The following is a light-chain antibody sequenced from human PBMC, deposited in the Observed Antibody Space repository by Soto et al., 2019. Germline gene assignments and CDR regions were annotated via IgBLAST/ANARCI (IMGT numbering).Light chain of an antibody. V-gene: IGLV1-44*01. Sequence: QSVLTQPPSASGTPGQRVTISCSGSSSNIGSKHVNWYQQVPGKAPKLLIHADNHRPSGVPDRFSGSKSGTSASLAIGGLQSEDEADYYCAAWDDSLNGRVFGGGTKLTVL. CDR3: AAWDDSLNGRV. CDR2: ADN. CDR1: SSNIGSKH. J-gene: IGLJ3*02.